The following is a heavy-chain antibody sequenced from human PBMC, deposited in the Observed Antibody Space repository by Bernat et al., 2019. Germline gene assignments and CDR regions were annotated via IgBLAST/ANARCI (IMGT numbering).Heavy chain of an antibody. V-gene: IGHV3-23*01. Sequence: EVQLLESGGGLVQPGGSLRLSCAASGFTFSSYAMSWVRQAPGKGLEWVSAISGSGGSTYYADSVTCRFTISRDNDKNTLYLQMNSIRAEDTAVYCCANDIPPRPHHPKGVVVAAYYWFDPWGQVTLVTVSS. CDR3: ANDIPPRPHHPKGVVVAAYYWFDP. J-gene: IGHJ5*02. D-gene: IGHD2-15*01. CDR2: ISGSGGST. CDR1: GFTFSSYA.